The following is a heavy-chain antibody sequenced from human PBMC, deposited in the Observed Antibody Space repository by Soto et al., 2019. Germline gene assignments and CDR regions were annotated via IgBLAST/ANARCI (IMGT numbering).Heavy chain of an antibody. CDR2: INAGNGNT. D-gene: IGHD5-18*01. CDR1: GYTFTSYA. V-gene: IGHV1-3*01. Sequence: ASVKVSCKASGYTFTSYAMHWVRQAPGQRLEWMGWINAGNGNTKYSQKFQGRVTITRDTSASTAYMELSSLRSEDTAVYYCARIQLWLRFAAFDIWGQGTMVTVS. CDR3: ARIQLWLRFAAFDI. J-gene: IGHJ3*02.